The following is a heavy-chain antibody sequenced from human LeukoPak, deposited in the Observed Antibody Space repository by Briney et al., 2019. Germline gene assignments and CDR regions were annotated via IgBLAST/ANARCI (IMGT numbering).Heavy chain of an antibody. Sequence: SETLSLTCTVSGGSISSYYWSWIRQPAGKGLEWIGRIYTSGSTNYNPSLKSRVTMSVDTSKNQFSLKLSPVTAADTAVYYCARVFSFPRLGWFGAAGEGVDYWGQGTLVTVSS. J-gene: IGHJ4*02. CDR3: ARVFSFPRLGWFGAAGEGVDY. CDR2: IYTSGST. V-gene: IGHV4-4*07. D-gene: IGHD3-10*01. CDR1: GGSISSYY.